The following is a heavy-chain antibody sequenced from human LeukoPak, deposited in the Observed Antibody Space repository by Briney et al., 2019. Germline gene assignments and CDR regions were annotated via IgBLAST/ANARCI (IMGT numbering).Heavy chain of an antibody. CDR2: IKQDGSEK. CDR3: ARKNDYGDFHFDY. CDR1: GFTFSKYW. Sequence: GESLRLSCAASGFTFSKYWMTWVRQAPGKGLEGVANIKQDGSEKNSVDSVKGRFTISRDNAKNSLYLQMNSLRAEDTAVYYCARKNDYGDFHFDYWGQGTLVTVSS. D-gene: IGHD4-17*01. V-gene: IGHV3-7*04. J-gene: IGHJ4*02.